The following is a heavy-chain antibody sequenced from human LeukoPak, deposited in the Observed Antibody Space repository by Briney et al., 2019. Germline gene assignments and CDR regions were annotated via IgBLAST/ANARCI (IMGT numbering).Heavy chain of an antibody. V-gene: IGHV1-2*02. Sequence: ASVTVSCKASGYTFTDYYMHWVRQAPGQGLEWMGWINPNSGGTNYAQKFQGRVTMTRDTSISTAYMELSRLRSDDTAVYYCARDSGIAVAGTGDYWGQGTLVTVSS. CDR3: ARDSGIAVAGTGDY. J-gene: IGHJ4*02. CDR2: INPNSGGT. D-gene: IGHD6-19*01. CDR1: GYTFTDYY.